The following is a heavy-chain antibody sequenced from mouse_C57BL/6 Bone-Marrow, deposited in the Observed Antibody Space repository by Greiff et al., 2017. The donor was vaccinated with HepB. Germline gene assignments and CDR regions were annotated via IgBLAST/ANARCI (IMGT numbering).Heavy chain of an antibody. CDR1: GYTFTSYW. V-gene: IGHV1-55*01. Sequence: QVQLQQPGAELVKPGASVKMSCKASGYTFTSYWITWVKQRPGQGLEWIGDIYPGSGSTNYNEKFKSKATLTVDTSSSTAYMQRSSLTSEDSAVYYCARSRYYGSMDYWGQSTTLSVSS. J-gene: IGHJ2*01. CDR2: IYPGSGST. CDR3: ARSRYYGSMDY. D-gene: IGHD1-1*01.